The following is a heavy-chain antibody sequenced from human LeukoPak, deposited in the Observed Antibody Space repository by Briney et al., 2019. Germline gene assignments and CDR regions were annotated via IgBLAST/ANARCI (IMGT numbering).Heavy chain of an antibody. CDR1: GFTFNSYA. D-gene: IGHD4-17*01. J-gene: IGHJ4*02. CDR3: ARVLDYGDYGH. Sequence: GGSLRLSCAASGFTFNSYAMSWVRQAPGKGLEWVSAISGSGGTTYYADSVKGRFTISRDNAKNSLYLQMNSLRAEDTAVYYCARVLDYGDYGHWGQGTLVTVSS. V-gene: IGHV3-23*01. CDR2: ISGSGGTT.